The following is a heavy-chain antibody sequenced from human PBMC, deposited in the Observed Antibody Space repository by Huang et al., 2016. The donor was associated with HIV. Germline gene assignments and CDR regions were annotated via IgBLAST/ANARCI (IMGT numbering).Heavy chain of an antibody. D-gene: IGHD3-3*01. CDR3: ATDDRLYARHIGRF. J-gene: IGHJ4*02. CDR2: INHIGHT. V-gene: IGHV4-34*02. Sequence: QVQIEQWGSGLLKPSETLSLTCAFYGGSFPDFYWSWIRQAPGKGLEWIGEINHIGHTTSNSSLKTVVTLSMDMSKSQFSLRLDSVTAADTAVYYCATDDRLYARHIGRFWGQGALVSVSS. CDR1: GGSFPDFY.